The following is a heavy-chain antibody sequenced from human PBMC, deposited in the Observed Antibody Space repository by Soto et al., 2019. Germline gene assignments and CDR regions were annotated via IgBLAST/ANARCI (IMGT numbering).Heavy chain of an antibody. CDR2: IYYSGST. D-gene: IGHD1-26*01. CDR1: GGSISSYY. J-gene: IGHJ4*02. Sequence: PSETLSLTCTFSGGSISSYYWSWIRQPPGKGLEWIGYIYYSGSTNYNPSLKSRVTISVDTSKNQFSLKLRSVTAADTAVYYCARRYGSTIDYWGQGTLVTVSS. CDR3: ARRYGSTIDY. V-gene: IGHV4-59*08.